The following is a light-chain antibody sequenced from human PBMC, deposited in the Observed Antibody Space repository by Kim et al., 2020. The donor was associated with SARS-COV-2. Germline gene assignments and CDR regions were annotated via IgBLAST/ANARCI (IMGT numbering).Light chain of an antibody. CDR1: SLRSYY. Sequence: ALGKKVRITCQEDSLRSYYASWYQQKPGQAPVLVIYGKNNRPSGIPDRFSGSSSGNTASLTITGAQAEDEADYYCNSRDSSGNYVFGTGTKVTVL. CDR2: GKN. V-gene: IGLV3-19*01. J-gene: IGLJ1*01. CDR3: NSRDSSGNYV.